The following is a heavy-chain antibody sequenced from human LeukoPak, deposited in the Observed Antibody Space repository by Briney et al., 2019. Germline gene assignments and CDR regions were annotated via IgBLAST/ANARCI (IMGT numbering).Heavy chain of an antibody. CDR3: ARGRVGGIRPSFDY. J-gene: IGHJ4*02. CDR2: IIPIFDTA. Sequence: SVKVSCKASGGTFSNYAISWVRQAPRQGLEWMGGIIPIFDTADNAQKFQGRLTITADESTSTAYMELSSLRAEDTAVYYCARGRVGGIRPSFDYWGQGTLVTVSS. D-gene: IGHD3-3*02. CDR1: GGTFSNYA. V-gene: IGHV1-69*13.